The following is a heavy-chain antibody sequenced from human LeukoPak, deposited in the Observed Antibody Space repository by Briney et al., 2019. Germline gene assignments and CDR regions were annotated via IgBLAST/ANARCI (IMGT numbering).Heavy chain of an antibody. CDR1: GGSLSGYY. D-gene: IGHD3-22*01. Sequence: SETLSLTCAVYGGSLSGYYWSWIRQPPGKGLEWIGEINHSGSTNYNPSLKSRVTISVDTSKNQFSLKLSSVTAADTAVYYCARDHNYYDSSGYYPPFDYWGQGTLVTVSS. CDR2: INHSGST. J-gene: IGHJ4*02. V-gene: IGHV4-34*01. CDR3: ARDHNYYDSSGYYPPFDY.